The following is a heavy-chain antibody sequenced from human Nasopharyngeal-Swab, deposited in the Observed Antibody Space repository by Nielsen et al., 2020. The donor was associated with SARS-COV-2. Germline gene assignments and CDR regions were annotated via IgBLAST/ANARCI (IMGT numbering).Heavy chain of an antibody. CDR2: IYYSGST. J-gene: IGHJ6*02. Sequence: WIRQPPGKGLEWIGYIYYSGSTNYNPSLKSRVTISVDTSKNQFSLKLSSVTAADTAVYYCARLDARTIIWGGMDVWGQGTTVTVS. V-gene: IGHV4-59*12. D-gene: IGHD3-16*01. CDR3: ARLDARTIIWGGMDV.